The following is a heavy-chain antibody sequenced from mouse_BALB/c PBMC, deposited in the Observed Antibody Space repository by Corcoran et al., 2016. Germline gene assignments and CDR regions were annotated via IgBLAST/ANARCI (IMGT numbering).Heavy chain of an antibody. Sequence: QIQLQQSGPELVKPGASVKISCKAYGYTFTDYYINWVKQKPGQGLEWIVWIYPGSGNTKYNEKFKGKATLTVGTSSSTAYMQLSSLTSEDTAVYFWSRVWSRGFAYWGQGTLVTVSA. D-gene: IGHD2-10*02. J-gene: IGHJ3*01. CDR1: GYTFTDYY. CDR2: IYPGSGNT. CDR3: SRVWSRGFAY. V-gene: IGHV1-84*02.